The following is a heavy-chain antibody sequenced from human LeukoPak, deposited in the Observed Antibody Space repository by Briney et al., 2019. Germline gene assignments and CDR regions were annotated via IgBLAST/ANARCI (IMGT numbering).Heavy chain of an antibody. Sequence: ASVKVSCKASGYTFTSYGISWVRQAPGQGLEWMGWISAYNGNTNYAQKLQGRVTMTTDTSTSTAYMELRSLRSDDTAVYYCARDVVVRYYYNYYMDVWGKGTTVTVSS. CDR1: GYTFTSYG. V-gene: IGHV1-18*01. CDR2: ISAYNGNT. CDR3: ARDVVVRYYYNYYMDV. J-gene: IGHJ6*03. D-gene: IGHD2-15*01.